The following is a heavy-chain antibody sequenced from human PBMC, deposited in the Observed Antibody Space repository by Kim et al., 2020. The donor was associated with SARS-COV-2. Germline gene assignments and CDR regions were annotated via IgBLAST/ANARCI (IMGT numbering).Heavy chain of an antibody. D-gene: IGHD6-13*01. J-gene: IGHJ3*02. CDR3: ARERGSSWSFQGAFDI. V-gene: IGHV4-31*03. CDR2: IYYSGST. Sequence: SETLSLTCTVSGGSISSGGYYWSWIRQHPGKGLEWIGYIYYSGSTYYNPSLKSRVTISVDTSKNQFSLKLSSVTAADTAVYYCARERGSSWSFQGAFDIWGQGTMVTVSS. CDR1: GGSISSGGYY.